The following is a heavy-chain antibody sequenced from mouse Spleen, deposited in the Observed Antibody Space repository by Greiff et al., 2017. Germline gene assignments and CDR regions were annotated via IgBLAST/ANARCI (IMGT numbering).Heavy chain of an antibody. V-gene: IGHV5-9-4*01. CDR3: AREDYYGSSYASYAMDY. CDR1: GFTFSSYA. J-gene: IGHJ4*01. Sequence: EVKLVESGGGLVKPGGSLKLSCAASGFTFSSYAMSWVRQSPEKRLEWVAEISSGGSYTYYPDTVTGRFTISRDNAKNTLYLEMSSLRSEDTAMYYCAREDYYGSSYASYAMDYWGQGTSVTVSS. D-gene: IGHD1-1*01. CDR2: ISSGGSYT.